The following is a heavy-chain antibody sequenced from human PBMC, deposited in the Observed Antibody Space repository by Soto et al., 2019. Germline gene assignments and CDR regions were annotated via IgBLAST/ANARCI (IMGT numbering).Heavy chain of an antibody. CDR1: GGSFSGYY. D-gene: IGHD6-13*01. CDR3: ARGWGARSSSWYDIYYYYYYGMDV. J-gene: IGHJ6*02. CDR2: INHSGST. V-gene: IGHV4-34*01. Sequence: SETLSLTCAVYGGSFSGYYWSWIRQPPGKGLEWIGEINHSGSTNYNPSLKSRVTISVDTSKNQFSLKLSSVTAADTAVYYCARGWGARSSSWYDIYYYYYYGMDVWGQGTTVTVSS.